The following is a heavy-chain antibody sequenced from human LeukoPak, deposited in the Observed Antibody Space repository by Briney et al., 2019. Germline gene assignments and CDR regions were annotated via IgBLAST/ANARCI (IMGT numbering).Heavy chain of an antibody. CDR3: ARDPNYYGSANFALDV. J-gene: IGHJ6*02. CDR1: GFTFSSYA. V-gene: IGHV3-23*01. Sequence: QPGGSLRLSCAASGFTFSSYAMSWVRQAPGKGLEWVSVISGSGGNTYYADSVKGRFTISRHNSKNTLYLQMNSLRAEDTAVYYCARDPNYYGSANFALDVWGQGTTVTVSS. D-gene: IGHD3-10*01. CDR2: ISGSGGNT.